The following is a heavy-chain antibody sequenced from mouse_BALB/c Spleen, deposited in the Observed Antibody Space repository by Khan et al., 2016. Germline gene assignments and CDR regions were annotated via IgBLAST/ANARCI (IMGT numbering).Heavy chain of an antibody. J-gene: IGHJ4*01. V-gene: IGHV3-2*02. CDR3: ARWLDAMDY. Sequence: EVQLQESGPGLVKPSQSLSLTCTVTGYSITSDYAWNWIRQFPGHKLEWMGYISYSGTTTYNPSLKSRISITRATSKNQFFLQLNSVTTEDTATYYVARWLDAMDYWGQGTSVTVSS. CDR2: ISYSGTT. D-gene: IGHD2-2*01. CDR1: GYSITSDYA.